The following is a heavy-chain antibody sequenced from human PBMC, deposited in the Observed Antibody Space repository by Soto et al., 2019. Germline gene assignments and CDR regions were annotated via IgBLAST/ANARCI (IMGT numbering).Heavy chain of an antibody. CDR3: ARGNRHDYNHDY. Sequence: SETLSLTCAVSGYSISSGYFWGWIRQPPGKGLEWIGSIYHSGSTYYSPSLKSRVTISVDTSKNQFSLKLSSVTAADTAVYYCARGNRHDYNHDYWGQGTPVTVSS. CDR1: GYSISSGYF. V-gene: IGHV4-38-2*01. CDR2: IYHSGST. D-gene: IGHD3-16*01. J-gene: IGHJ4*02.